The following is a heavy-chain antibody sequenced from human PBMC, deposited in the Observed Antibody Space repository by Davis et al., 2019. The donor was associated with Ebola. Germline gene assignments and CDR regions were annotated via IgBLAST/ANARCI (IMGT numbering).Heavy chain of an antibody. CDR1: GGSFSGYF. CDR3: ARTALTSISDSGLGYNYFDP. D-gene: IGHD4-17*01. V-gene: IGHV4-34*01. CDR2: VSRSGDT. J-gene: IGHJ5*02. Sequence: LETLSLTCAVYGGSFSGYFWSWIRQPPGKGLEWIGEVSRSGDTNYNPSVEGRVTILLDAPKNQFSLSLKSVTAADTAVYYCARTALTSISDSGLGYNYFDPWGQGTLVTVSS.